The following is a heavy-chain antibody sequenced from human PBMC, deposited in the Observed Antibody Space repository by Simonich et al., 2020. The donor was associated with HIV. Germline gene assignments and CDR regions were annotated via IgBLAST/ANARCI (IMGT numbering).Heavy chain of an antibody. V-gene: IGHV4-34*01. Sequence: QVQLQQWGAGLLKPSETLSFTCAVYGGSFSGFYWSWDRQPPGKGLVWIGEINHSGSTNYNPSLKSRVTVSVDTSKNQFSLKLSSVTAADTALYYCARGDYYNIFTAYAFDIWGQGTMVTVSS. CDR2: INHSGST. D-gene: IGHD3-9*01. CDR1: GGSFSGFY. CDR3: ARGDYYNIFTAYAFDI. J-gene: IGHJ3*02.